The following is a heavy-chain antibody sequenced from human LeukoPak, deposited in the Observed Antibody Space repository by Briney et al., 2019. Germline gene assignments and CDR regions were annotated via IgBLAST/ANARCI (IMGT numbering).Heavy chain of an antibody. D-gene: IGHD2-15*01. CDR3: ARGSPDRRSSYTYCSGGSCYYYYMDV. CDR1: GFTFSSYG. CDR2: ISYDGSNK. Sequence: PGGSLRLSRAASGFTFSSYGMHWVRQAPGKGLEWVAVISYDGSNKYYADSVKGRFTISRDNAKNSLYLQMNSLRAEDTAVYYCARGSPDRRSSYTYCSGGSCYYYYMDVWGKGTTVTVSS. V-gene: IGHV3-30*03. J-gene: IGHJ6*03.